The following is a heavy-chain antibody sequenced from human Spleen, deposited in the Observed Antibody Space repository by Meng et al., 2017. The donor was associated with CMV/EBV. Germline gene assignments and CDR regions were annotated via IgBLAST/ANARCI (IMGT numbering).Heavy chain of an antibody. D-gene: IGHD2-15*01. J-gene: IGHJ5*02. Sequence: VSGGSIRSGSCYWSWIRQPPGKGLDWIGYIYYSGSISYNPSLKSRVTMSADTSKNQFSLKLISVTAADTAVYYCARLYSSGTSWFDPWGQGILVTVSS. V-gene: IGHV4-61*01. CDR2: IYYSGSI. CDR3: ARLYSSGTSWFDP. CDR1: GGSIRSGSCY.